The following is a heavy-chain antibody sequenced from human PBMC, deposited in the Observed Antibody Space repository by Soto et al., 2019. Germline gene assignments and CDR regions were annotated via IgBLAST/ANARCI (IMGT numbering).Heavy chain of an antibody. CDR2: ISSGGGTI. J-gene: IGHJ1*01. Sequence: QVQLVESGGGLVKPGGSLRLSCAASGFTFSDYYMSWIRQAPGKGLEWVSYISSGGGTIYYADSVKGRFTISRDNDKSSLYLQMNSLRAEDTAVYYCAREYCSGGSCYQYFQHWGQGTLVTVSS. V-gene: IGHV3-11*01. CDR1: GFTFSDYY. D-gene: IGHD2-15*01. CDR3: AREYCSGGSCYQYFQH.